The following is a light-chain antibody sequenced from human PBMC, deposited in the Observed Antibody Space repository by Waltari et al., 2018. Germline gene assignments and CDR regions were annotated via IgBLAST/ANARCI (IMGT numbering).Light chain of an antibody. CDR1: SSDVGTYDY. J-gene: IGLJ1*01. Sequence: QSALTQPASVSGSPGQSITISCTGTSSDVGTYDYVSWYQQHPGKAPKLMIYDVTKRPSAIANRFSGSKSGNKASLTISVLQAEDEADYYCSSYTTSSTVYVFGTGTKVTVL. V-gene: IGLV2-14*03. CDR2: DVT. CDR3: SSYTTSSTVYV.